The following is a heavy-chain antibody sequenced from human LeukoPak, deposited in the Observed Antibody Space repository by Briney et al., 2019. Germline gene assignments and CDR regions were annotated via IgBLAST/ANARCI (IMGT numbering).Heavy chain of an antibody. V-gene: IGHV1-3*01. CDR1: GYTFTDFA. CDR2: INPGSGDT. CDR3: VRDYPYGSGIVRVDS. J-gene: IGHJ4*02. D-gene: IGHD3-10*01. Sequence: ASVKVSCKASGYTFTDFALHWVRQAPGQSLEWMGWINPGSGDTKSSQKFRDRVTFTRDTSANTAYMQLTRLKSGDTAVYYCVRDYPYGSGIVRVDSWGQGTLVTVSS.